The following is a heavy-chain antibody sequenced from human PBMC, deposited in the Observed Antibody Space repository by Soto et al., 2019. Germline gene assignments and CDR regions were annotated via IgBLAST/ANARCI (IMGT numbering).Heavy chain of an antibody. Sequence: SVNVSCKASGGTFSSYAISWVRQAPGQGLEWMGGIIPIFGTANYAQKFQGRVTITADESTSTAYMELSSLRSEGTAVYYCARDYTGSGGSCYDYWGQGTLVTVSS. CDR1: GGTFSSYA. J-gene: IGHJ4*02. D-gene: IGHD2-15*01. CDR3: ARDYTGSGGSCYDY. V-gene: IGHV1-69*13. CDR2: IIPIFGTA.